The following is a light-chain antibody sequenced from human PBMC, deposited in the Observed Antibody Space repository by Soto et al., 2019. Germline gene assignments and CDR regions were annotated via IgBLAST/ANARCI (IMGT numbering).Light chain of an antibody. J-gene: IGKJ5*01. V-gene: IGKV3-20*01. CDR1: QTVSRNN. Sequence: EVGFNQSPGALSLSPGERATLHCRASQTVSRNNLVWYQQRPGQPPRLLIYGASSRATGIPDRFSGSGSGTDFSLTISRLEPEDFAVYYCQQHGDASITCGQGTRRE. CDR3: QQHGDASIT. CDR2: GAS.